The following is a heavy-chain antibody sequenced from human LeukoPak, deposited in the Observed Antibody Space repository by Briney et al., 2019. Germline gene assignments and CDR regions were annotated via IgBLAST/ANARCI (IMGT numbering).Heavy chain of an antibody. J-gene: IGHJ4*02. CDR3: ARVSPRRGRSDYFFDY. V-gene: IGHV4-59*01. D-gene: IGHD2-21*02. CDR2: IYYSRST. CDR1: GGSITNYY. Sequence: SETLSLTCTVSGGSITNYYWTWIRQPPGKGLEWIGYIYYSRSTNYNPSLKSRLTISVDTSKNQFSLNLSSVTAADTAVCYCARVSPRRGRSDYFFDYWGQGTLVTVSS.